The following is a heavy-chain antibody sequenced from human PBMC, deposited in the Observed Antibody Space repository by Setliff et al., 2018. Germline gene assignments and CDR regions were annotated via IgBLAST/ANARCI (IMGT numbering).Heavy chain of an antibody. D-gene: IGHD3-22*01. CDR1: VFTFSDYY. V-gene: IGHV3-11*04. CDR2: TSNTGITT. CDR3: VRVSKDYDSNGLYGFDI. Sequence: PGGSLRLSCAASVFTFSDYYMTWIRQAPGKGLECISYTSNTGITTYYADSVKGRFTISRDNAKKSLYLQMNSLRAEDTATYYCVRVSKDYDSNGLYGFDIWGQGTMVTVS. J-gene: IGHJ3*02.